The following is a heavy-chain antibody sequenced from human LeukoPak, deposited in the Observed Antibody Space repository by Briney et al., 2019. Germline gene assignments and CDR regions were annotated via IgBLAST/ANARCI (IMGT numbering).Heavy chain of an antibody. V-gene: IGHV1-2*02. D-gene: IGHD3-16*02. CDR1: GYTFTGYY. Sequence: ASVKVSCKASGYTFTGYYMHWVRPAPGQGLEWMGWINPNSGGTNYAQKFQGRVTMTRDTSISTAYMELSRLRSDDTAVYYCARFLSAPYYFDYWGQGTLVTVSS. CDR2: INPNSGGT. J-gene: IGHJ4*02. CDR3: ARFLSAPYYFDY.